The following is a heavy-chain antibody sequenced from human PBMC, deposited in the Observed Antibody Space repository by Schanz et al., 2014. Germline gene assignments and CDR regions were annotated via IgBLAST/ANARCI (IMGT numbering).Heavy chain of an antibody. J-gene: IGHJ5*02. CDR3: ARPALWFGDNCFDP. CDR1: GFTFGDYA. V-gene: IGHV3-23*01. D-gene: IGHD3-10*01. Sequence: EVQLLESGGGLVQPGGSLRLSCAASGFTFGDYAMTWVRQAPGKGLEWVSAINTGVNTYYADSVKGRFTISRDNAKNTLYLQMNSLRAEDTAVYYCARPALWFGDNCFDPWGQGTLVTVSS. CDR2: INTGVNT.